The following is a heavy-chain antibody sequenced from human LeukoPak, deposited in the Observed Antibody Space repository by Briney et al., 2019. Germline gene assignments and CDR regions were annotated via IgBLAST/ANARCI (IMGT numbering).Heavy chain of an antibody. D-gene: IGHD4-17*01. V-gene: IGHV3-33*03. CDR2: IWNDGSHK. Sequence: GGSLRLSCAASGFTFSEYGMYWVRQAPGKGLQWVAVIWNDGSHKYYEDSVKGRFTISRDNSKNTVFLQMNSVRVEDTGLYYCAKDKDVYGDPYIDYWGHGTLVAVSS. CDR3: AKDKDVYGDPYIDY. J-gene: IGHJ4*01. CDR1: GFTFSEYG.